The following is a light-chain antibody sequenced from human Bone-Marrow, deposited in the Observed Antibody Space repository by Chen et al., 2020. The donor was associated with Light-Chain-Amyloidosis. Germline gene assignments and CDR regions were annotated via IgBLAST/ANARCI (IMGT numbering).Light chain of an antibody. J-gene: IGKJ4*01. Sequence: EIVLTQPPGTLPLSPGEGANLSCRASQTISSNYLTWYQQKFGQATRLLIYGSSSRATGIPDRFTGTGSGTHFTLTINRLEPENFAMYYCQQYGTSPLTFGGGTKVEIK. CDR1: QTISSNY. CDR2: GSS. CDR3: QQYGTSPLT. V-gene: IGKV3-20*01.